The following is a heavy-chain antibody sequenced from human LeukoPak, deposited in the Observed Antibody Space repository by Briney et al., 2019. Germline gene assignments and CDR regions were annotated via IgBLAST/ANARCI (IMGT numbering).Heavy chain of an antibody. CDR3: AQCPGDSSSLNYYFDY. V-gene: IGHV1-3*01. CDR2: INAGNGNT. CDR1: GYTFTSYA. Sequence: ASVKVSCKASGYTFTSYAMHWVRQAPGQRLEWMGWINAGNGNTKYSQKFQGRVTITRDTSASTAYMELSSLRSEDTAVYYCAQCPGDSSSLNYYFDYWGQGTLVTVSS. J-gene: IGHJ4*02. D-gene: IGHD6-6*01.